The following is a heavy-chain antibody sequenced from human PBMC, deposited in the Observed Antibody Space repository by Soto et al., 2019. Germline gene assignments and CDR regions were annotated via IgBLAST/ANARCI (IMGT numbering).Heavy chain of an antibody. Sequence: QITLKASGPTLVKPTQTLTLTCTFSGFSLTTDRVGVGWIRQPPGEALEWPAVIYWDDSKTYRPSLESRLTITKDTSKNQVALTMTNMDSLDTATYYCEHAYGGRSLYWGQGTLVTVSS. V-gene: IGHV2-5*02. CDR1: GFSLTTDRVG. J-gene: IGHJ4*02. CDR3: EHAYGGRSLY. CDR2: IYWDDSK. D-gene: IGHD1-26*01.